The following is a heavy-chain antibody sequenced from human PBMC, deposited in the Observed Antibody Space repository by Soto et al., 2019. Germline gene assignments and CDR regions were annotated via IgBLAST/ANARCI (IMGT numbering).Heavy chain of an antibody. J-gene: IGHJ5*02. Sequence: QVQLQESGPGLVKPSGTLSLTCAVSGGSISSSNWWSWVRQPPGKGLEWIGEIYHSGSTNYNPSLNSRVTISVDKSKNQFSLKLSSVTAADTAVYYCARNRPTIFGVLFGWFDPWGQGTLVTVSS. CDR3: ARNRPTIFGVLFGWFDP. D-gene: IGHD3-3*01. CDR2: IYHSGST. CDR1: GGSISSSNW. V-gene: IGHV4-4*02.